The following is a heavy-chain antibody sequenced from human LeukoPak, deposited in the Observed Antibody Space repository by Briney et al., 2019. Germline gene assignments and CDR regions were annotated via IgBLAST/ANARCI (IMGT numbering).Heavy chain of an antibody. CDR3: ARELRWNDVPVPFDY. Sequence: GGSLRLSCAASGFTSSSYEMNWVRQAPGKGLEWVSYISSSGSTIYYADSVKGRFTISRDNAKNSLYLQMNSLRAEDTAVYYCARELRWNDVPVPFDYWGQGTLVTVSS. CDR2: ISSSGSTI. CDR1: GFTSSSYE. V-gene: IGHV3-48*03. J-gene: IGHJ4*02. D-gene: IGHD1-1*01.